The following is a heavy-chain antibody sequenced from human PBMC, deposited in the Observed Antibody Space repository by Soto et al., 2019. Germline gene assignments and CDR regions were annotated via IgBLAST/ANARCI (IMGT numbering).Heavy chain of an antibody. CDR1: GFSFSTYW. D-gene: IGHD4-17*01. J-gene: IGHJ1*01. V-gene: IGHV3-74*01. Sequence: GGSLRLSCAASGFSFSTYWMHWVRQAPEKGLVWVSRINSDGSITNYADSVRGRFTISRDNAKNTLYLQMNSLRAEDTAVYYCAIYPRPYGRHSLLADCGQGTLVTVAS. CDR3: AIYPRPYGRHSLLAD. CDR2: INSDGSIT.